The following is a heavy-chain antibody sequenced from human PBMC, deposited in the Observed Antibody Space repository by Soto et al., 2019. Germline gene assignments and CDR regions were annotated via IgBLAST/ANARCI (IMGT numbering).Heavy chain of an antibody. CDR1: GYSFTNYH. Sequence: SVKVSCKASGYSFTNYHIHWVRQAPGQGLEWMGGIIPIFGTANYAQKFQGRVTITADESTSTAYMELSSLRSEDTAVYYCARDFVDSSGYYPPHDAFDIWGQGTMVTVSS. D-gene: IGHD3-22*01. J-gene: IGHJ3*02. V-gene: IGHV1-69*13. CDR3: ARDFVDSSGYYPPHDAFDI. CDR2: IIPIFGTA.